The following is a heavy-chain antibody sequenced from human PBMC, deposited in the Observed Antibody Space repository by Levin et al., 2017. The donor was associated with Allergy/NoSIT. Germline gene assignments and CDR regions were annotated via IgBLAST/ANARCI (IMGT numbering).Heavy chain of an antibody. D-gene: IGHD3/OR15-3a*01. CDR1: GFRFSDYY. CDR3: AREGFWTD. V-gene: IGHV3-11*06. CDR2: ISVSGRET. Sequence: GGSLRLSCAASGFRFSDYYMSWIRQVPGKGLEYVSYISVSGRETNYADAVKGRFTISRDNAKSSLSLQMNSLRVNDSAVYYCAREGFWTDWGQGTLVTVSS. J-gene: IGHJ4*02.